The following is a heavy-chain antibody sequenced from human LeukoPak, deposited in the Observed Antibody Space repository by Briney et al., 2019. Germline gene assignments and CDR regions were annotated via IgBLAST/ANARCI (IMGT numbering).Heavy chain of an antibody. CDR1: GGSFSGYY. CDR2: INHSGST. D-gene: IGHD1-26*01. CDR3: AKGGKWDVTPFDY. Sequence: SSETLSLTCAVYGGSFSGYYWSWIRQPPGKGLEWIGEINHSGSTNYNPSLKSRVTISVDTSKNQFSLKLSSVTAADTAVYYCAKGGKWDVTPFDYWGQGTLVTVSS. V-gene: IGHV4-34*01. J-gene: IGHJ4*02.